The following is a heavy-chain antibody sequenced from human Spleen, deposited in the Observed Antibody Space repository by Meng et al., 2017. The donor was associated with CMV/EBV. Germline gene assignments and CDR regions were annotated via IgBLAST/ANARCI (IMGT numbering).Heavy chain of an antibody. J-gene: IGHJ3*02. Sequence: GESLKISCAASGFTFSSYSMNWVRQAPGKGLEWVSFISSSSSYIYYADSVKGRFTISRDNSKNTLYLQMNSLRAEDTAVYYCARAYSSGWNDAFDIWGQGTMVTVSS. CDR1: GFTFSSYS. CDR2: ISSSSSYI. D-gene: IGHD6-19*01. V-gene: IGHV3-21*01. CDR3: ARAYSSGWNDAFDI.